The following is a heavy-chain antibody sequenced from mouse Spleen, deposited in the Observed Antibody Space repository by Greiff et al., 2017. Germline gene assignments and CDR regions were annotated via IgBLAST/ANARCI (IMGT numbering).Heavy chain of an antibody. D-gene: IGHD1-1*01. CDR3: ARCPDGYWYFDV. Sequence: QVQLQQPGAELVRPGSSVKLSCKASGYTFTSYWMDWVKQRPGQGLEWIGNIYPSDSETHYNQKFKDKATLTVDKSSSTAYMQLSSLTSEDSAVYYCARCPDGYWYFDVWGTGTTVTVSS. J-gene: IGHJ1*03. V-gene: IGHV1-61*01. CDR2: IYPSDSET. CDR1: GYTFTSYW.